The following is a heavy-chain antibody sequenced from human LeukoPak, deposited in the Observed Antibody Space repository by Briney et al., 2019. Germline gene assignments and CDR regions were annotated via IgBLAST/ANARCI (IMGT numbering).Heavy chain of an antibody. CDR1: GFTFSSYA. Sequence: GSLRLSCAASGFTFSSYAMHWVRQAPGKGLEWVSVISYDGGNTYYADSVKGRFTISRDNSKNTLYLQMNSLRVEDTAVYYCARIQVDTAMNHDAFDIWGQGIMVTVSS. CDR2: ISYDGGNT. J-gene: IGHJ3*02. V-gene: IGHV3-30*04. CDR3: ARIQVDTAMNHDAFDI. D-gene: IGHD5-18*01.